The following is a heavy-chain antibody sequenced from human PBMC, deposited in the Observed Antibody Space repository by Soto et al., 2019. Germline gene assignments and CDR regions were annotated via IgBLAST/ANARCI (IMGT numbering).Heavy chain of an antibody. V-gene: IGHV1-46*01. CDR3: ATERSIAVAGTVDFDY. D-gene: IGHD6-19*01. CDR1: GYTFTSYY. Sequence: GASVKVSCKASGYTFTSYYMHWVRQAPGQGLEWMGIINPSGGSTSYAQKFQGRVTMTRDTSTSTVYMELSSLRSEDTAVYYCATERSIAVAGTVDFDYWGQGTLVTVSS. CDR2: INPSGGST. J-gene: IGHJ4*02.